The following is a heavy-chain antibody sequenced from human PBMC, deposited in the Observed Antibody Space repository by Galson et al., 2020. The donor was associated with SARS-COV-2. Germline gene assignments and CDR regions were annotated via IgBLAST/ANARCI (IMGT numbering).Heavy chain of an antibody. CDR2: ISGSGDRT. D-gene: IGHD5-12*01. V-gene: IGHV3-23*01. CDR1: GFTFSSYA. J-gene: IGHJ4*02. CDR3: AKSIDSAWLQFYH. Sequence: TGGSLRLSCTVSGFTFSSYAMFWVRQAPGKGLQWVSAISGSGDRTYYADSVKGRLTISRDNSKNTVSLQMNSLRAEDTAVYYCAKSIDSAWLQFYHWGQGTLVIVSS.